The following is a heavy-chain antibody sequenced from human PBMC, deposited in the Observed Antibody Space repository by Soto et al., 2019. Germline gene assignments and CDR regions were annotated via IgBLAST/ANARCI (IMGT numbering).Heavy chain of an antibody. CDR1: GGSISSSSYY. Sequence: QLQLQESGPGLVKPSETLSLTCTVSGGSISSSSYYWGWIRQPPGKGLEWIGSIYYSGSTSYNPSLKSRLPISIEPSKNQFSLKLSSVTAADTAVYYCATYYYDSTAYPTYWGQGTLVTVSS. J-gene: IGHJ4*02. CDR3: ATYYYDSTAYPTY. CDR2: IYYSGST. D-gene: IGHD3-22*01. V-gene: IGHV4-39*01.